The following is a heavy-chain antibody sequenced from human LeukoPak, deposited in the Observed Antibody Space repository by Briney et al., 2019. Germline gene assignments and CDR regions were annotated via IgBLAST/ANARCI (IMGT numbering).Heavy chain of an antibody. CDR2: ISSSGSTI. CDR3: ARDMTTVTTPGSDYYYGMDV. J-gene: IGHJ6*02. Sequence: GGSLRLSRAASGFTFSSYEMNWVRQAPGKGLEWVSYISSSGSTIYYADSVKGRFTISKDNAKNSLYLQMNSLRAEDTAVYYCARDMTTVTTPGSDYYYGMDVWGQGTTVTVSS. D-gene: IGHD4-17*01. V-gene: IGHV3-48*03. CDR1: GFTFSSYE.